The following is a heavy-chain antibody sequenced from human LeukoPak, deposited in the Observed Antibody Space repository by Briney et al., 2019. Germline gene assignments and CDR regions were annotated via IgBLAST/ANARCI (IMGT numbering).Heavy chain of an antibody. V-gene: IGHV1-18*01. CDR3: ARGDLDCSGGTCYPDDY. D-gene: IGHD2-15*01. CDR1: GYTFSSYG. Sequence: ASVKVSCKASGYTFSSYGISWVRQAPGQGLEWMGWISAYNGNTNYAQKLQGRVTMTTDTSTSTAYMELRSLRSDDTAMYYCARGDLDCSGGTCYPDDYWGQGTLVTVSS. CDR2: ISAYNGNT. J-gene: IGHJ4*02.